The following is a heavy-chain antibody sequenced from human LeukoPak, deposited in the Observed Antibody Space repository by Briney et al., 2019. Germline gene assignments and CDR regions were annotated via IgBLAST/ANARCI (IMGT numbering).Heavy chain of an antibody. Sequence: PSETLSLTCTVSGGSISSYCWSWIRQPPGKGLEWIGYIYYTGSTNYNPSLKSRVTISVDTSKNQFSLKLSSVTAADTAVYYCARDQRSGDYWFDPWGQGTLVTVSS. CDR2: IYYTGST. CDR1: GGSISSYC. CDR3: ARDQRSGDYWFDP. D-gene: IGHD4-17*01. J-gene: IGHJ5*02. V-gene: IGHV4-59*01.